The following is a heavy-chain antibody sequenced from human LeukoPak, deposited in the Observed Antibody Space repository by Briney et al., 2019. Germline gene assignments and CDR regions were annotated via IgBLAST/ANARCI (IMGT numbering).Heavy chain of an antibody. CDR3: AAAVIYGMDV. D-gene: IGHD3-22*01. Sequence: GGSLRLSCAASGFTFSSYEMNWVRQAPGKGLEWVSYISSSGSTIYYADSVKGRFTISRDNAKNSLYLQMNSLRAEDTAVYYCAAAVIYGMDVWGQGTTVTVSS. V-gene: IGHV3-48*03. CDR2: ISSSGSTI. CDR1: GFTFSSYE. J-gene: IGHJ6*02.